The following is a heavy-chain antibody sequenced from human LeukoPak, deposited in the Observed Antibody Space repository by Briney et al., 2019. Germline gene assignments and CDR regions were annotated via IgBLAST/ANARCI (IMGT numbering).Heavy chain of an antibody. J-gene: IGHJ4*02. CDR1: GFILRNYG. CDR2: SAKDGSND. CDR3: AKDRAYSASYRGYFDS. D-gene: IGHD1-26*01. Sequence: PGGSLRLSCTASGFILRNYGMHWVRQAPGKGLEWVALSAKDGSNDYYADSVKGRFTISRDNSQNTLSLQMNSLSVDDTAVYFCAKDRAYSASYRGYFDSWGQGTLVTVSS. V-gene: IGHV3-30*18.